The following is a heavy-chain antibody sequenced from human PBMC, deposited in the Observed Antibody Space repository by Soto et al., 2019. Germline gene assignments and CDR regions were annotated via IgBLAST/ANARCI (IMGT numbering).Heavy chain of an antibody. V-gene: IGHV3-30*18. CDR3: AKEVRRGYYDSSGYPSD. CDR1: GFTFSSYG. Sequence: GGSLRLSCAASGFTFSSYGMHWVRQAPGKGLEWVAVISYDGSNKYYADSVKGRFTISRDNSKNTLYLQMNSLRAEDTAVYYCAKEVRRGYYDSSGYPSDWGQGTLVTVSS. CDR2: ISYDGSNK. J-gene: IGHJ4*02. D-gene: IGHD3-22*01.